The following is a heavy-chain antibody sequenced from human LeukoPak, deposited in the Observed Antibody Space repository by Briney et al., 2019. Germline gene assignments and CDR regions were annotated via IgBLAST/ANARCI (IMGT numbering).Heavy chain of an antibody. J-gene: IGHJ4*02. CDR3: ARIGYYYGSGSYRY. CDR2: IYTSGST. D-gene: IGHD3-10*01. CDR1: GGSISSYY. V-gene: IGHV4-4*07. Sequence: PSETLSLTCTVSGGSISSYYWSWIRQPPGKGLEWIGRIYTSGSTNYNPSLKSRVTISVDTSKNQFSLKLSSVTAADTAVYYCARIGYYYGSGSYRYWGQGTLVTVSS.